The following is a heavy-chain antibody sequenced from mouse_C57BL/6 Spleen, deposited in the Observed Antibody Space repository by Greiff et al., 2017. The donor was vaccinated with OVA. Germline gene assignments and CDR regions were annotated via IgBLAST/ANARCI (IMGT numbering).Heavy chain of an antibody. CDR1: GSTFTSYW. J-gene: IGHJ4*01. D-gene: IGHD4-1*01. CDR2: INPSSGYT. Sequence: QVQLKESGAELAKPGASVKLSCKASGSTFTSYWMHWVKQRPGQGLEWIGYINPSSGYTKYNQKFKDKATLTADKSSSTAYMQLSSLTYEDSAVYDCARWSLGAMDYWGQGTSVTVSS. CDR3: ARWSLGAMDY. V-gene: IGHV1-7*01.